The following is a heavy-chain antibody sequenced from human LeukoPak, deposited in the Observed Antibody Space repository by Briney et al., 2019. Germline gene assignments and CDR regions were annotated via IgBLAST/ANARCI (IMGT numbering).Heavy chain of an antibody. CDR2: MNSNSGNT. D-gene: IGHD3-10*01. CDR3: TRGRGGTIVRGYMDY. V-gene: IGHV1-8*01. J-gene: IGHJ4*02. CDR1: GYTFINYD. Sequence: GASVKVSCKASGYTFINYDIMWVRQATGQGLEWMGWMNSNSGNTGYAQKFQGRVTMTRDTSMSTAYMELSSLRFEDTAVYYCTRGRGGTIVRGYMDYWGQGTLVPVSS.